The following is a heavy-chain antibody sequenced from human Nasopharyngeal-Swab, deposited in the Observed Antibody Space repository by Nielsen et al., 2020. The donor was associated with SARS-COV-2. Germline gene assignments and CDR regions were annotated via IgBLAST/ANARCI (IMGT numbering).Heavy chain of an antibody. CDR3: AKPPMGDLRGWFDP. D-gene: IGHD3-16*01. CDR2: ISYDGSNK. CDR1: GFTFSSYG. V-gene: IGHV3-30*18. Sequence: GESLKISCAASGFTFSSYGMHWVRQAPGKGLEWVAVISYDGSNKYYADSVKGRFTISRDNSKNTLYLQMNSLRAEDTAVYYCAKPPMGDLRGWFDPWGQGTLVTVSS. J-gene: IGHJ5*02.